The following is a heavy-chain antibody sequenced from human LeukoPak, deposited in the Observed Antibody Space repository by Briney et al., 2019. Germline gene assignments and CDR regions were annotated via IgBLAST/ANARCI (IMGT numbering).Heavy chain of an antibody. CDR1: GFTFGSYS. V-gene: IGHV3-21*01. CDR2: ISSDSNHI. D-gene: IGHD4-23*01. Sequence: GGSLRLSCAASGFTFGSYSMNWVRQAPGKGLEWVSSISSDSNHIYYADSVKGRFTISRDNTKKSLYLQMNSLRAEDTAVYYCATYGANWGYYFDYWGQGTLVTVSS. CDR3: ATYGANWGYYFDY. J-gene: IGHJ4*02.